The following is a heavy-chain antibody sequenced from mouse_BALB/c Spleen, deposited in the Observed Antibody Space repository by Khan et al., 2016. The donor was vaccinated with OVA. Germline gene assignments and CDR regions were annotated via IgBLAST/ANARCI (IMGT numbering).Heavy chain of an antibody. Sequence: EVQLVESGPGLVKPSQSLSLTCTVTGYSITSDYAWNWIRQFPGNKLEWMGYISYSGNTNYNPSLKSRISITRDTSKNQFFLQLNSVTTEDTATYCCTGVYGGGFDYWGQGTTLTVSS. D-gene: IGHD1-1*01. V-gene: IGHV3-2*02. CDR2: ISYSGNT. CDR3: TGVYGGGFDY. CDR1: GYSITSDYA. J-gene: IGHJ2*01.